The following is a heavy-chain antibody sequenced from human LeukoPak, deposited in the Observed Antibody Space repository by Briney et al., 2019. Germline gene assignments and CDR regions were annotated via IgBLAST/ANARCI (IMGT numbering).Heavy chain of an antibody. CDR2: FNHSWGA. CDR3: ARGEYYYGSGS. V-gene: IGHV4-34*01. J-gene: IGHJ4*02. Sequence: SETLSLTCGVYSGSFSGYYWTWFRQPPGKGLEWIGEFNHSWGANYNPSLKSRVTISADKSKNQFSLKLSSVTAADTAVYYCARGEYYYGSGSWGQGTLVTVSS. D-gene: IGHD3-10*01. CDR1: SGSFSGYY.